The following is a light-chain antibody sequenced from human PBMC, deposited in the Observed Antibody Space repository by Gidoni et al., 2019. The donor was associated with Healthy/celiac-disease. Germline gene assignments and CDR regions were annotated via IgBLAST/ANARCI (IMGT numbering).Light chain of an antibody. Sequence: MTGTPPTLPVTPGQPASTACKSSQSLLHSAGKTYLYWYLQKPGQPPLLLIYDVSNRFSGVPARFSGSGSGTDFTLKISRVEAEDVGVYYCMQSIQLPLTFGGGTKVEIK. CDR1: QSLLHSAGKTY. CDR2: DVS. V-gene: IGKV2D-29*01. J-gene: IGKJ4*01. CDR3: MQSIQLPLT.